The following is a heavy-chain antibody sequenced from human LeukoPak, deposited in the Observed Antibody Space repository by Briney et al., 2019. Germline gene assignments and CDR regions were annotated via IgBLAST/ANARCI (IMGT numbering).Heavy chain of an antibody. Sequence: GGSLILSCAASGFTLSSYWMQWVRQAPGKGLEWVSRINNDGSGTTYADSVKGRFTISRDNAKNTLYLQMNSLRAEDTAVYYCARDQDGPGATVDHWGQGTLVTVSS. CDR2: INNDGSGT. J-gene: IGHJ5*02. CDR1: GFTLSSYW. V-gene: IGHV3-74*01. CDR3: ARDQDGPGATVDH. D-gene: IGHD1-26*01.